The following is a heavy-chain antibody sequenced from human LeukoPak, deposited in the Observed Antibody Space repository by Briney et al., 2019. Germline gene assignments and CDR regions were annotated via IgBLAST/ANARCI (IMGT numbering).Heavy chain of an antibody. Sequence: GGSLRLSCAASGFTFSSYSMNWVRQAPGKGLEWVSSISSSSSYIYYADSVKGRFTISRDNAKNSLYLQMNSLRAEDTAVYYCARAGGIAAAGSVPVDYWGQGTLVTVSS. V-gene: IGHV3-21*01. D-gene: IGHD6-13*01. CDR1: GFTFSSYS. CDR3: ARAGGIAAAGSVPVDY. J-gene: IGHJ4*02. CDR2: ISSSSSYI.